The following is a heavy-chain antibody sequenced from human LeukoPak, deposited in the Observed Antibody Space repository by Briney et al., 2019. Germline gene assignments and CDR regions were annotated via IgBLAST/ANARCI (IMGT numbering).Heavy chain of an antibody. CDR1: GGSISSYY. CDR2: IYYSGST. V-gene: IGHV4-59*01. J-gene: IGHJ4*02. Sequence: SETLSLTCTVSGGSISSYYWSWIRQPPGKGLEWIGYIYYSGSTNYNPSLKSRVTISVDTSKNQFSLKLSSVTAADTAVYYCARGTGTMVRGVIQPFGYWGQGTLVTVSS. D-gene: IGHD3-10*01. CDR3: ARGTGTMVRGVIQPFGY.